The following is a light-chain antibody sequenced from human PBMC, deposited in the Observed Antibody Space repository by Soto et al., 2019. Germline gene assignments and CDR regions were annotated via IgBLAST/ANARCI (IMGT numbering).Light chain of an antibody. CDR3: LLSYTGTWV. V-gene: IGLV7-46*01. Sequence: QTVVTQEPSLTVSPGGTVTLTCGSTTGAVTTDHYPYWFQQKPGQAPMTLIWDTSNKHSWTPARFSGSLLGGQAALTLSGAQPEEEAEYSCLLSYTGTWVFGLGTKLTVL. J-gene: IGLJ3*02. CDR2: DTS. CDR1: TGAVTTDHY.